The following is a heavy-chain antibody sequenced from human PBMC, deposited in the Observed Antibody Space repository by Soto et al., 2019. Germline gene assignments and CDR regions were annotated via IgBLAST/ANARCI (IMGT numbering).Heavy chain of an antibody. CDR3: ARTPGDCGGDCYLDAFDI. J-gene: IGHJ3*02. D-gene: IGHD2-21*02. Sequence: QVQLQESGPGLVKPSETLSLTCTVSGGSISSYYWSWIRQPPGKGLEWIGYIYYSGSTYYNPSLKSRVTISVDTSKNQFALKLSSVTAADTAVYYCARTPGDCGGDCYLDAFDIWGQGTMVTVSS. V-gene: IGHV4-59*12. CDR1: GGSISSYY. CDR2: IYYSGST.